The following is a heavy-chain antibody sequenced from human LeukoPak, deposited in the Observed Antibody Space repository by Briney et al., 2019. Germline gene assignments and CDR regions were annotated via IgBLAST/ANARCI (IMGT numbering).Heavy chain of an antibody. CDR2: ISSSSSTI. D-gene: IGHD3-10*01. CDR3: ARDSDNLWFGEWSY. Sequence: PGGSLRLSCAASGFTFSSYSMNWVRQAPGKGLEWVSYISSSSSTIYYADSVKGRFTISRDNAKNSLYLQMNSLGDEDTAVYYCARDSDNLWFGEWSYWGQGTLVTVSS. J-gene: IGHJ4*02. CDR1: GFTFSSYS. V-gene: IGHV3-48*02.